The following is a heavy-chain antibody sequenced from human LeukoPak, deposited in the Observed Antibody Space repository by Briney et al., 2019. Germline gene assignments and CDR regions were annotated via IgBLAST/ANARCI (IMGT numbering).Heavy chain of an antibody. Sequence: GGSLRLSCAASGFTFSSYGMHWVRQAPGKGLEWVALIRYDGSNKYYADSVKGRFTISRDNSKNTLYLQMNSLRAEDTAVYYCAPRVVVIAAPFDYWGQGTLVTVSS. CDR3: APRVVVIAAPFDY. D-gene: IGHD2-21*01. J-gene: IGHJ4*02. V-gene: IGHV3-30*02. CDR2: IRYDGSNK. CDR1: GFTFSSYG.